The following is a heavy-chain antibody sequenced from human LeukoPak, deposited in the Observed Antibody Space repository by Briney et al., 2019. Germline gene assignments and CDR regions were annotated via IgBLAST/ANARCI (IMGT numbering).Heavy chain of an antibody. CDR2: IIPIFGTA. V-gene: IGHV1-69*13. CDR1: GGTFSSYA. D-gene: IGHD4-17*01. CDR3: ARNRDYGDYDYYFDY. Sequence: SVKVSCKASGGTFSSYAISWVRQAPGQGLEWMGGIIPIFGTANYAQKFQGRVTIAADESTSTAYMELSSLRSEDTAVYYCARNRDYGDYDYYFDYWGQGTLVTVSS. J-gene: IGHJ4*02.